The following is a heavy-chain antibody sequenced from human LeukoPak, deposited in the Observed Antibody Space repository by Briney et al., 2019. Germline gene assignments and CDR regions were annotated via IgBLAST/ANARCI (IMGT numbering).Heavy chain of an antibody. D-gene: IGHD3-10*01. Sequence: VASVKVSCKASGYTFTGYYMHWVRQAPGQGLEWMGGFDPEDGETIYAQKFQGRVTMTEDTSTDTAYMELSSLRSEDTAVYYCATSRRGFGWYFDLWGRGTLVTVSS. J-gene: IGHJ2*01. CDR1: GYTFTGYY. CDR3: ATSRRGFGWYFDL. V-gene: IGHV1-24*01. CDR2: FDPEDGET.